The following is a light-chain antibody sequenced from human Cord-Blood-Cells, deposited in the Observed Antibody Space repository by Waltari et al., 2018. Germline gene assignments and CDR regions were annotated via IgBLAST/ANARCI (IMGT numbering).Light chain of an antibody. CDR1: QSISSY. J-gene: IGKJ2*01. CDR3: QQSYSTPPYT. V-gene: IGKV1-39*01. Sequence: LSASVGDRVTITCRASQSISSYLNWYQQKPGKAPKLLIYAASSLQSGVPSRFSGSGSGTDFTLTISSLQPEDFATYYCQQSYSTPPYTFGQGTKLEIK. CDR2: AAS.